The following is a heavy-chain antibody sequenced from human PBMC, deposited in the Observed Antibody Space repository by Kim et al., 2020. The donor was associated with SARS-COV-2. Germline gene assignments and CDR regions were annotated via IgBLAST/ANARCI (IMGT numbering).Heavy chain of an antibody. Sequence: TYNPSLKRRVTISVDTSKNQFSLKLSSVTAADTAVYYCAGIAAAGTRVDYWGQGALVTVSS. J-gene: IGHJ4*02. V-gene: IGHV4-59*01. CDR3: AGIAAAGTRVDY. D-gene: IGHD6-13*01.